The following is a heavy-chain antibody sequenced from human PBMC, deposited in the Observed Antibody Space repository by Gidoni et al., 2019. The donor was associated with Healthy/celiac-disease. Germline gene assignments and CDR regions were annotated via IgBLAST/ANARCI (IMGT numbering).Heavy chain of an antibody. CDR2: IYPGDSDT. Sequence: EVQLVQSGAEVKKPGESLKISCKGSGYSFTSYWIGWVRPMPGKGLEWMGIIYPGDSDTRYSPSFQGQVTISADKSISTAYLQWSSLKASDTAMYYCARERLEAPDCSSTSCYRPDDAFDIWGQGTMVTVFS. CDR1: GYSFTSYW. D-gene: IGHD2-2*02. V-gene: IGHV5-51*01. J-gene: IGHJ3*02. CDR3: ARERLEAPDCSSTSCYRPDDAFDI.